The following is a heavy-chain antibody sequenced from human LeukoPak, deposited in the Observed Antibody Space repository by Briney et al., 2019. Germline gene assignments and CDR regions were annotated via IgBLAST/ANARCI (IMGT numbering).Heavy chain of an antibody. CDR2: IYYSGST. D-gene: IGHD5-24*01. V-gene: IGHV4-59*08. J-gene: IGHJ4*02. CDR1: GGSISSYY. Sequence: SETLSLTCTVSGGSISSYYWSWIRQPPGKGLEWIGYIYYSGSTKYNPSLKSRVSITVDTSKNQFSLKLSSVTAADTAVYYCARGAGAGYNLQPFDYWGQGTLVTVSS. CDR3: ARGAGAGYNLQPFDY.